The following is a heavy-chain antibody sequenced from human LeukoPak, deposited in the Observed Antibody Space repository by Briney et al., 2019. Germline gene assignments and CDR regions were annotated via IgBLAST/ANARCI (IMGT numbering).Heavy chain of an antibody. CDR1: GYTFTSYY. V-gene: IGHV1-46*01. Sequence: ASVKVSCKASGYTFTSYYMHWVRQAPGQGLEGRGIINPNGGSTSYAQKFQGRVTMTRDMSTSTVYMELSSLRSGDTAVYYCARDTAPHYDILTGPASDWGQGTLVTVSS. J-gene: IGHJ4*02. CDR2: INPNGGST. CDR3: ARDTAPHYDILTGPASD. D-gene: IGHD3-9*01.